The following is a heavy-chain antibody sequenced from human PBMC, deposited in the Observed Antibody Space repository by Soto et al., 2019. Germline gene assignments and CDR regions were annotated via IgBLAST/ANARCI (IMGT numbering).Heavy chain of an antibody. CDR1: GASISRYY. CDR3: SGGGTTDYIDF. V-gene: IGHV4-59*08. J-gene: IGHJ4*02. Sequence: SETLSLTCTVSGASISRYYWSWIRQPPGKGLEWICYLYYSGSTIYNPSLKSRVTISVDTSKNQFSLKLSPVTSADTAVYYCSGGGTTDYIDFWGQGTLVTVSS. D-gene: IGHD4-4*01. CDR2: LYYSGST.